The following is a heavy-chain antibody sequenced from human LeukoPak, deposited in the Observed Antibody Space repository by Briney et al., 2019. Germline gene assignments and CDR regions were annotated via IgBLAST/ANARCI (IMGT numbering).Heavy chain of an antibody. CDR2: INTDGSIT. CDR3: VRATVVDPLGAFEN. J-gene: IGHJ3*02. D-gene: IGHD4-11*01. V-gene: IGHV3-74*01. CDR1: GFTFDEYG. Sequence: PGGSLRLSCAASGFTFDEYGMSWVRQAPGKGLVWVSRINTDGSITRYADSVKGRFTISRDNAKNTLFVQMNSLRAEDTAVYYCVRATVVDPLGAFENWGQGTMVTVSS.